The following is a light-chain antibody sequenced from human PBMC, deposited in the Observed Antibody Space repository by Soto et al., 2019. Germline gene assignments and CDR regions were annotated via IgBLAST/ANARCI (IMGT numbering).Light chain of an antibody. CDR2: GVS. CDR1: QDISSS. J-gene: IGKJ2*01. V-gene: IGKV1-9*01. Sequence: DIQLTQSPSLLSASVGDRVTITCRASQDISSSLAWYQQKPGQAPKLLIYGVSTLQSGVPSGFNGSGSGTEFTLTIGSLQPEDFATYYCQQFHSYPHTFGQGTELEIK. CDR3: QQFHSYPHT.